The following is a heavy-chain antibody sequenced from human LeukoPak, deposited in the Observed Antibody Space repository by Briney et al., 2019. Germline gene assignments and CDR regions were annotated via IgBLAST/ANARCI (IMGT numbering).Heavy chain of an antibody. CDR2: IYHSGST. Sequence: SETLSLTCTVSGGSISSGGYYWSWIRQPPGKGLEWIEYIYHSGSTYYNPSLKSRVTISVDRSKNQFSLKLSSVTAADTAVYYCARVDSSSSSLSGHYYYYYMDVWGKGTTVTVSS. J-gene: IGHJ6*03. CDR1: GGSISSGGYY. CDR3: ARVDSSSSSLSGHYYYYYMDV. D-gene: IGHD6-6*01. V-gene: IGHV4-30-2*01.